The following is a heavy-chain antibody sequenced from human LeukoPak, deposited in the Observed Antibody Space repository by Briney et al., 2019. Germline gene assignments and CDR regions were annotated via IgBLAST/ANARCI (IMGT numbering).Heavy chain of an antibody. CDR1: GFTFSSYA. CDR3: AKGPLVVVAATLVY. J-gene: IGHJ4*02. D-gene: IGHD2-15*01. V-gene: IGHV3-23*01. Sequence: GGSLRLSCAASGFTFSSYAMSWVRQAPGKGLEWVSAISGSGGSTYYADSVKGRFTISRDNSKNTLYLQMNSLRAEDTAVYYCAKGPLVVVAATLVYWGQGTQVTVSS. CDR2: ISGSGGST.